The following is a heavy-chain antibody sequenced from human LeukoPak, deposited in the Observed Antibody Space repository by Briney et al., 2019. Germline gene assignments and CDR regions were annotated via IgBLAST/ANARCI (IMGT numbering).Heavy chain of an antibody. V-gene: IGHV4-38-2*02. CDR1: GYSISSGYY. D-gene: IGHD3-9*01. CDR3: ARGALRHFDWFRYFDY. CDR2: INHSGST. Sequence: SETLSLTCTVSGYSISSGYYWGWIRQPPGKGLEWIGEINHSGSTNYNPSLKSRVTISVDTSKNQFSLKLSSVTAADTAVYYCARGALRHFDWFRYFDYWGQGTLVTVSS. J-gene: IGHJ4*02.